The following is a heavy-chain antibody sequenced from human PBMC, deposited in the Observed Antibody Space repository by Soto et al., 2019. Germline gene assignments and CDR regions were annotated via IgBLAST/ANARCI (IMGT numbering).Heavy chain of an antibody. V-gene: IGHV1-18*01. J-gene: IGHJ6*02. Sequence: ASVKVSCKASGYTFTSYGISWVRQAPGQGLEWMGWISAYNGNTNYAQKLQGRVTMTTDTSTSTAYMELRSLRSNDTAVYYCAREQPPGFYYYGMDVWGQGTTVTVSS. D-gene: IGHD6-13*01. CDR1: GYTFTSYG. CDR2: ISAYNGNT. CDR3: AREQPPGFYYYGMDV.